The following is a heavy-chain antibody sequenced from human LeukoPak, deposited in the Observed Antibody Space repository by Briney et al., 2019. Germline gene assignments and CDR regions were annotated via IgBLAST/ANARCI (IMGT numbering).Heavy chain of an antibody. CDR3: ARLAARGYDTCDM. V-gene: IGHV6-1*01. D-gene: IGHD6-6*01. J-gene: IGHJ3*02. CDR2: TYYRSKWSN. CDR1: GDSVSSDSAA. Sequence: SQTLSLTCAISGDSVSSDSAAWNWIRQSPSRGLEWLGRTYYRSKWSNDYAVSVKSRISIHPDTSKNQFSLQLNSVTPEDTAVYYCARLAARGYDTCDMWGQGTMVTVSS.